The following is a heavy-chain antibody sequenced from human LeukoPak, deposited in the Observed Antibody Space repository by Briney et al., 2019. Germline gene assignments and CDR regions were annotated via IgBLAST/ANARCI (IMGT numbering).Heavy chain of an antibody. J-gene: IGHJ3*02. CDR3: ARRIVGQPDAFDI. CDR2: ICYSGST. D-gene: IGHD3-22*01. CDR1: GGSISSGDYY. V-gene: IGHV4-30-4*01. Sequence: PSETLSLTCTVSGGSISSGDYYWSWIRQPPGKGLEWIGYICYSGSTYYNPSLKSRLTISVDTSKNQFSLNLSSVTAADTAVYYCARRIVGQPDAFDIWGQGTMVTVSS.